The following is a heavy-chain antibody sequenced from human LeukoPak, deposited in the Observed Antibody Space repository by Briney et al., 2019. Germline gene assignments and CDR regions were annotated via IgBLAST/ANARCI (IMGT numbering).Heavy chain of an antibody. V-gene: IGHV1-2*02. CDR3: ARISGWYGWFDP. Sequence: ASVKVSCKASGYTFTGYYMHWVRQAPGQGLEWMGWINPNSGGTNYAQKFQGRVTKTRDTSISTAYMELSRLRSDDTAVYYCARISGWYGWFDPWGQGTLVTVSS. CDR2: INPNSGGT. CDR1: GYTFTGYY. D-gene: IGHD6-19*01. J-gene: IGHJ5*02.